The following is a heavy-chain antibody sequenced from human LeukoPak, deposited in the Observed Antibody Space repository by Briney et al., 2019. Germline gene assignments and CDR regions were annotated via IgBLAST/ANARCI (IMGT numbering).Heavy chain of an antibody. D-gene: IGHD1-26*01. CDR2: ISSSSSTI. Sequence: PGGSLRLSCTVSGFTFSSYSMNWVRQAPGKGLEWVSYISSSSSTIYYADSAKGRFTISRDNAKNSLYLQMNSLRVDDTAVYYCARDETRSGAFDIWGQGTMVTVSS. V-gene: IGHV3-48*01. J-gene: IGHJ3*02. CDR1: GFTFSSYS. CDR3: ARDETRSGAFDI.